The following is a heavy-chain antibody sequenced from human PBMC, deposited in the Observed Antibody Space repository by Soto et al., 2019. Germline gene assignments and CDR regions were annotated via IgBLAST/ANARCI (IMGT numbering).Heavy chain of an antibody. Sequence: QVQLQESGPGLVKPSGTLSLTCAVSGGSSSSDKWWSWVRQPPGKGLEWIGEIYHSGRTNYNPSLTSRVTISVDKYKKQFSLKLNYVTAADTAVYYCASNRWADAFDIWGQGTMVTVSS. CDR1: GGSSSSDKW. V-gene: IGHV4-4*02. CDR2: IYHSGRT. D-gene: IGHD3-16*02. CDR3: ASNRWADAFDI. J-gene: IGHJ3*02.